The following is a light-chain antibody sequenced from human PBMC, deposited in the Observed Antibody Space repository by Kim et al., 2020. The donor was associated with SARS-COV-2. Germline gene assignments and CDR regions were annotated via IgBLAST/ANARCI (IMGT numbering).Light chain of an antibody. Sequence: QTATLTCTGNSNNVGNQGAAWLQQHRGHPPKLLSYRNNNRPSGISERFSASRSGNTVSLTITGLQPEDEADYYCSAWDSSLNAWVFGGGTQLTVL. CDR3: SAWDSSLNAWV. J-gene: IGLJ3*02. CDR2: RNN. V-gene: IGLV10-54*04. CDR1: SNNVGNQG.